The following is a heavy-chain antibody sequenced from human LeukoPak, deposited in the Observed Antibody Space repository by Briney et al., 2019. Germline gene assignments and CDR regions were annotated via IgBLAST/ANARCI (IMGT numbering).Heavy chain of an antibody. CDR1: GYTFPSYG. CDR3: ARGDYGDCKYYYYYYGMDV. Sequence: VSVKVSCKASGYTFPSYGISWVRQAPGQGLEWMGWISAYNGNTNYAQKLQGRVTMTTDTSTSTAYMELRSLRSDDTAVYYCARGDYGDCKYYYYYYGMDVWGQGTTVTVSS. V-gene: IGHV1-18*01. D-gene: IGHD4-17*01. J-gene: IGHJ6*02. CDR2: ISAYNGNT.